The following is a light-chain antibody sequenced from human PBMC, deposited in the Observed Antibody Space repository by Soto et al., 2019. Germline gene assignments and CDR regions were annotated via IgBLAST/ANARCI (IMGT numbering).Light chain of an antibody. CDR1: QSVSSSY. V-gene: IGKV3-20*01. CDR3: QQYHNWPPVT. Sequence: EIVLTQSPGTLSLSPGERATLSCRASQSVSSSYLAWYQQKPGQAPRLLIYGASSRATGIPDRFSGSGSGTDFTLTISSLQSEDFAVYYCQQYHNWPPVTFGGGTKVDIK. CDR2: GAS. J-gene: IGKJ4*01.